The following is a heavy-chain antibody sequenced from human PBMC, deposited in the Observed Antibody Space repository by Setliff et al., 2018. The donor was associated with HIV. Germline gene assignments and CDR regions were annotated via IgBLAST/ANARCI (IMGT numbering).Heavy chain of an antibody. V-gene: IGHV4-4*09. CDR2: IFTSGST. J-gene: IGHJ5*02. CDR1: GGSISSYC. D-gene: IGHD3-10*01. Sequence: KTSETLSLTCTVSGGSISSYCWNWIRQPPGGGLEWIGFIFTSGSTKYNPSLQSRVTMSIDTSKNQFSLKLTSVTAADTAVYYCARRIDNSGSFPDKNWFDTWGRGSLVTVSS. CDR3: ARRIDNSGSFPDKNWFDT.